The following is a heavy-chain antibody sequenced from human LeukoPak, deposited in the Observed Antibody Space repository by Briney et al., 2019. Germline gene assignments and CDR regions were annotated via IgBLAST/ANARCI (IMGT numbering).Heavy chain of an antibody. Sequence: GGSLRLSCAASGFTFSGSAMHWVRQASGKGLEWVGRIRSKANSYATAYAASVKGRLTISRDDSKNTAYLQMNSPKTEDTAVYYCTSSRLWFGELLSNWGQGTLVTVSS. CDR3: TSSRLWFGELLSN. CDR2: IRSKANSYAT. CDR1: GFTFSGSA. D-gene: IGHD3-10*01. V-gene: IGHV3-73*01. J-gene: IGHJ4*02.